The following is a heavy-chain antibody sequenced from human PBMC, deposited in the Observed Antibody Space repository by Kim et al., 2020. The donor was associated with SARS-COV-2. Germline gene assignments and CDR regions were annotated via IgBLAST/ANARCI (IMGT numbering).Heavy chain of an antibody. CDR1: GFTFSSYA. J-gene: IGHJ4*02. D-gene: IGHD3-3*01. Sequence: GGSLRLSCAASGFTFSSYAMHWVRQAPGKGLEWVAVISYDGSNKYYADSVKGRFTISRDNSKNTLYLQMNSLRAEDTAVYYCARDFSMAHQTPCFDYWGQGTLVTVSS. V-gene: IGHV3-30*04. CDR2: ISYDGSNK. CDR3: ARDFSMAHQTPCFDY.